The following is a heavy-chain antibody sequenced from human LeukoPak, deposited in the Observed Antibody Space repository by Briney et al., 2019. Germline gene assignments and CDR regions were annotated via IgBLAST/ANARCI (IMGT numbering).Heavy chain of an antibody. CDR1: GGTFSSYA. CDR3: ARDRLDSSSWSPFDY. J-gene: IGHJ4*02. CDR2: IIPIFGTA. D-gene: IGHD6-13*01. Sequence: GASVKVSCKASGGTFSSYAISWVRQAPGQGLEWMGRIIPIFGTANYAQKFQGRVTITADKSTSTAYMELSSLRSEDTAVYYCARDRLDSSSWSPFDYWGQGTLVTVSS. V-gene: IGHV1-69*06.